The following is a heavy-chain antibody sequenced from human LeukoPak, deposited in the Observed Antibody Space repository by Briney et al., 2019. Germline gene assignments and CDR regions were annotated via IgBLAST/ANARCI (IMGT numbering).Heavy chain of an antibody. CDR1: GFTLSTYA. V-gene: IGHV3-30*04. CDR3: TRAPYYDRWYFDL. Sequence: TGTSLRLSCEASGFTLSTYAVHWVRQAPGKGLQWVAAMWYDGSNQYYADSVKGRFTISRDNSKNTLYLQMSSLKVEDTAVYYCTRAPYYDRWYFDLWGRGALVTVPS. J-gene: IGHJ2*01. D-gene: IGHD3-22*01. CDR2: MWYDGSNQ.